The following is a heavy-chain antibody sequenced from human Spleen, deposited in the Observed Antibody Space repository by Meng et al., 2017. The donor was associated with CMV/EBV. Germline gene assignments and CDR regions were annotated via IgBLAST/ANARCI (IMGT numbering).Heavy chain of an antibody. CDR1: LSTSGVG. V-gene: IGHV2-5*01. CDR2: IYWNDDK. D-gene: IGHD3-22*01. CDR3: AQLLRGYYDSSGAGFDP. J-gene: IGHJ5*02. Sequence: LSTSGVGVGWIRQPPGKALEWLALIYWNDDKRYSPSLKSRLTITKDTSKNQVVLTMTNMDPVDTATYYCAQLLRGYYDSSGAGFDPWGQGTLVTVSS.